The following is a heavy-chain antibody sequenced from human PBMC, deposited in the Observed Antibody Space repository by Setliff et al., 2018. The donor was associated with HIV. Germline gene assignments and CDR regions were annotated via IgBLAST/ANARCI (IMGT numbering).Heavy chain of an antibody. CDR2: IYYSGNA. CDR3: AREDYYYYGMDV. J-gene: IGHJ6*02. Sequence: SETLSLTCTVSGGSISSNNYYWGWIRQSPGKGLEWFGSIYYSGNAYYNPSLKSRLTIPMDTSKNQFSLKLSSVTAADTAVYYCAREDYYYYGMDVWGQGTTVTVSS. V-gene: IGHV4-39*07. CDR1: GGSISSNNYY.